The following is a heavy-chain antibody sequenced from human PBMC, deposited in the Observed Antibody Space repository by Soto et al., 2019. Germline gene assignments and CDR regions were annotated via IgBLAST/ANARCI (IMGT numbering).Heavy chain of an antibody. CDR2: IYHSWMT. V-gene: IGHV4-31*03. D-gene: IGHD4-17*01. J-gene: IGHJ3*02. Sequence: QVQLQESGPGLVKPSQTLSLTCTVSGGSISTGGYYWSWIRQHPGRGLEWIGYIYHSWMTFSNPSHQSRVAISIDTSENQFSLKLSSVTAADTAVYYCATVRWELHDAFDIWGHGTMVSVSS. CDR3: ATVRWELHDAFDI. CDR1: GGSISTGGYY.